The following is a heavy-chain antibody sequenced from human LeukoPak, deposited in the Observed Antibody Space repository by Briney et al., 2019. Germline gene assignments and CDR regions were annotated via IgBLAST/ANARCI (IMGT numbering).Heavy chain of an antibody. D-gene: IGHD3-22*01. CDR2: ISSSGSAI. CDR1: GFTFSSYE. CDR3: AREDNSGYYYFDY. V-gene: IGHV3-48*03. Sequence: PGGSLRLSCAASGFTFSSYEMNWVRQAPGKGLEWVSYISSSGSAIYYADSVKGRFTISRDNAKNSLYLQMNSLRAEDTAVYYCAREDNSGYYYFDYWGQGTLVTVSS. J-gene: IGHJ4*02.